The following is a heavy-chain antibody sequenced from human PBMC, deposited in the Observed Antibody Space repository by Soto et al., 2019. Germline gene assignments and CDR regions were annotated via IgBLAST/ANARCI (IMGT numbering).Heavy chain of an antibody. Sequence: GGSLRLSCAASGFTFSSYAMNWVCQAPGKGLEWVSVISASGGSTYYADSVKGRFTISRDNSKNTVYLQMNSLRAEDTAVYYCAKERDSSGPPEYFDYWGQGTLVTVSS. CDR2: ISASGGST. D-gene: IGHD5-18*01. J-gene: IGHJ4*02. V-gene: IGHV3-23*01. CDR3: AKERDSSGPPEYFDY. CDR1: GFTFSSYA.